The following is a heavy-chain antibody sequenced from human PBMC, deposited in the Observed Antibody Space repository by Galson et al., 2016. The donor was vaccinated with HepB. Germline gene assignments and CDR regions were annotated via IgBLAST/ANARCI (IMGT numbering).Heavy chain of an antibody. CDR2: ISYDGSSK. CDR1: GFTFSSYG. CDR3: AKVATPNRNYENWFDS. J-gene: IGHJ5*01. Sequence: SLRLSCAASGFTFSSYGMHWVRQAPGKGLEWAAVISYDGSSKYYADSVKGRFTISRDNSKNTLYVQMNSLRAEDTAVYYCAKVATPNRNYENWFDSWGQGTLVTVSS. V-gene: IGHV3-30*18. D-gene: IGHD4-11*01.